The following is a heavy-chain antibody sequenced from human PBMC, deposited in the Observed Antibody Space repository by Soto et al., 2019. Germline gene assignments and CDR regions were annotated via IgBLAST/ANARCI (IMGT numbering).Heavy chain of an antibody. CDR2: IYHSGST. Sequence: PSETLSLTCAVSGGSISSGGYSWSWIRQPPGKGLEWIGYIYHSGSTYYNPSLKSRVTISVDRSKSQFSLKLSSVTAADTAVYYCARVRVMITFGGVIVEAFDIWGQGTMVTVSS. CDR3: ARVRVMITFGGVIVEAFDI. J-gene: IGHJ3*02. V-gene: IGHV4-30-2*01. D-gene: IGHD3-16*02. CDR1: GGSISSGGYS.